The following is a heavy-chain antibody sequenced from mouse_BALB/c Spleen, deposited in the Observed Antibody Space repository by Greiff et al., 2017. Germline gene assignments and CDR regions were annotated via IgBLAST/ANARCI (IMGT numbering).Heavy chain of an antibody. Sequence: EVHLVESGGGLVKPGGSLKLSCAASGFTFSSYTMSWVRQTPEKRLEWVATISSGGGNTYYPDSVKGRFTISRDNAKNNLYLQMSSLRSEDTALYYCARWLLAYAMDYWGQGTSVTVSS. CDR2: ISSGGGNT. CDR1: GFTFSSYT. V-gene: IGHV5-9*03. D-gene: IGHD2-3*01. J-gene: IGHJ4*01. CDR3: ARWLLAYAMDY.